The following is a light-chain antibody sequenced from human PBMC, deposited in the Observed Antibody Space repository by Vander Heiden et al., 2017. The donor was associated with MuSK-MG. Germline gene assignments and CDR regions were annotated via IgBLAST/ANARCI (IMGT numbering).Light chain of an antibody. J-gene: IGKJ4*01. CDR2: DAS. CDR3: QQLTNYPLT. Sequence: AIQLTQSPSSLSASVGDRVTITCRASQGISSALAWYQQKPGKAPKLLIYDASTLESGVPSRFSGSGSGTDFTLTISILHPEDFAAYYCQQLTNYPLTFGGGTKVGMK. V-gene: IGKV1D-13*01. CDR1: QGISSA.